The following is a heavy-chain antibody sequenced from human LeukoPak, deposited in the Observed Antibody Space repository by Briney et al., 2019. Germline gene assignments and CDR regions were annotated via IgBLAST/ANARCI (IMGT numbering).Heavy chain of an antibody. V-gene: IGHV3-23*01. CDR3: AKDPPRGYSYGYRDY. J-gene: IGHJ4*02. CDR1: GFTFSSYA. CDR2: ISGSGGST. D-gene: IGHD5-18*01. Sequence: GGSLRLSCAASGFTFSSYATSWVRQAPGKGLEWVSGISGSGGSTYYADSVKGRFTISRDNSKNTLYLQMNSLRAEDTAVYYCAKDPPRGYSYGYRDYWGQGTLVTVSS.